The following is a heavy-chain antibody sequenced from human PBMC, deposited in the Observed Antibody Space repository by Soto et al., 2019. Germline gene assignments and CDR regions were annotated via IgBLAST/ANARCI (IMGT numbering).Heavy chain of an antibody. CDR1: GYTFTSYA. Sequence: ASVTVSCKASGYTFTSYAMHWVRQAPGQRLEWMGWINAGNGNTKYSQKFQGRVTITRDTSASTAYMELSSLRSEDTAVYYCARSVTRSWVTHQINWFDPWGQGTLVTVSS. V-gene: IGHV1-3*01. D-gene: IGHD2-21*02. CDR3: ARSVTRSWVTHQINWFDP. CDR2: INAGNGNT. J-gene: IGHJ5*02.